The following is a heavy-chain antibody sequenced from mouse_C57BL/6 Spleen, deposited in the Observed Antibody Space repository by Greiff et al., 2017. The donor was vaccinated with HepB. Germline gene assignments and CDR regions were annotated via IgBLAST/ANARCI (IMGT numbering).Heavy chain of an antibody. CDR1: GYSFTDYN. D-gene: IGHD1-1*01. CDR3: AKGDYDGNPRCIDV. V-gene: IGHV1-39*01. CDR2: INPNYGTT. Sequence: VQLQQSGPELVKPGASVKISCKASGYSFTDYNMNWVKQSNGKSLEWIGVINPNYGTTSYNQKFKGKATLTVDQSSSTAYMQLNSLTSEDSAVYACAKGDYDGNPRCIDVWGTGTTVTVSS. J-gene: IGHJ1*03.